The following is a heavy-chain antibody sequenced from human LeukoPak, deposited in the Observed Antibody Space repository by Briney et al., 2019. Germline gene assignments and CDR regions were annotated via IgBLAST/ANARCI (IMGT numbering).Heavy chain of an antibody. D-gene: IGHD4-11*01. V-gene: IGHV1-2*02. J-gene: IGHJ6*02. CDR3: ARDVRSNYGSHTMDV. CDR1: GYTFTAYY. Sequence: ASVKVSCKTSGYTFTAYYMDWVRQAPGQGLEWMGWINPNSGGTNYAQHFQGRVTMTRDTSISTVYLELSRLTSDDTAVYYCARDVRSNYGSHTMDVWGQGTTVTVSS. CDR2: INPNSGGT.